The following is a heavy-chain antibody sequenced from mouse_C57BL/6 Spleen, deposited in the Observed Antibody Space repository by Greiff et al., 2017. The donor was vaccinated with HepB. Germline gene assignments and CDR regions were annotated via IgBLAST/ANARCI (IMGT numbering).Heavy chain of an antibody. CDR2: ISSGSSTI. D-gene: IGHD1-1*01. CDR3: ARFTTVAHYAMDY. J-gene: IGHJ4*01. Sequence: EVQLQESGGGLVKPGGSLKLSCAASGFTFSDYGMHWVRQAPEKGLEWVAYISSGSSTIYYADTVKGRFTISRDNAKNTLFLQMTSLRSEDTAMYYCARFTTVAHYAMDYWGQGTSVTVSS. V-gene: IGHV5-17*01. CDR1: GFTFSDYG.